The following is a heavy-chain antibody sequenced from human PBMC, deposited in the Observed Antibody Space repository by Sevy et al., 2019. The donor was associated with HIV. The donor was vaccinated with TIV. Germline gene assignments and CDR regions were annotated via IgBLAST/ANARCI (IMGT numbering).Heavy chain of an antibody. CDR1: GGSINNKAYY. CDR3: ARRLAAAGGGNEYFQP. V-gene: IGHV4-39*01. CDR2: MSYNGNS. Sequence: GSLRLSCTVSGGSINNKAYYWAWIRQPPGKGLEWIGSMSYNGNSYYNPSLNCRVTISLDTSKNQFSLRLTFVTAADTAVYDCARRLAAAGGGNEYFQPWGQGTLVTVSS. D-gene: IGHD6-13*01. J-gene: IGHJ1*01.